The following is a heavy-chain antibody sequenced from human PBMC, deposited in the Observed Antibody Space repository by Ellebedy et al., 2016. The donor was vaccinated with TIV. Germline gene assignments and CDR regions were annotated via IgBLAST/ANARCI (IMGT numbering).Heavy chain of an antibody. CDR1: GFSFTQYA. CDR2: ISYNGGNT. CDR3: MLRFNDASDI. D-gene: IGHD3-3*01. V-gene: IGHV3-30*04. Sequence: PGGSLRLSCAASGFSFTQYAIHWVRQAPGKGLEWVTYISYNGGNTNYADSVKGRLTVSRDNSKSTVYLQMNSLTVDDTAVAYCMLRFNDASDIWGRGTMVTVSS. J-gene: IGHJ3*02.